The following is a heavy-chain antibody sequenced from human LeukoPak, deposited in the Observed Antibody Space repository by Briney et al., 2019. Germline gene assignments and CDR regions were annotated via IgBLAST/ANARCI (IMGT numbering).Heavy chain of an antibody. V-gene: IGHV3-48*01. Sequence: GGSLRLSCAASGFTFSSYSMNWVRQAPGKGLEWVSYISSSSSTIYYADSVRGRFTISRDNAKNSLYLQMNSLRAEDTAVYYCARFSSSWIYYFDYWGQGTLVTVSS. D-gene: IGHD6-13*01. CDR1: GFTFSSYS. J-gene: IGHJ4*02. CDR2: ISSSSSTI. CDR3: ARFSSSWIYYFDY.